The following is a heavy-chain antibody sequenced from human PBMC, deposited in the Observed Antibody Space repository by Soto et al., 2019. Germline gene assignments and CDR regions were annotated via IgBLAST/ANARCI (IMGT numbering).Heavy chain of an antibody. CDR3: ARHEQVRGAWEYYYYGMDV. J-gene: IGHJ6*02. D-gene: IGHD3-10*01. V-gene: IGHV4-30-2*01. CDR2: MDHSGST. Sequence: SETLSLTCAVSGGSISSSGYSWCWLRQPPGKGLGRGGDMDHSGSTYYNPSLKSRVTISIDRSKNQFSLKLSSVTAADTAVYYCARHEQVRGAWEYYYYGMDVWGQGTTVTVSS. CDR1: GGSISSSGYS.